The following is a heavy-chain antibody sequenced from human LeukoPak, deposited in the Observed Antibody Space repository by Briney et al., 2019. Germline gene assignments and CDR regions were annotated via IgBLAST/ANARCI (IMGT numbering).Heavy chain of an antibody. CDR1: GYNLTSFW. CDR2: SYPYDSDT. V-gene: IGHV5-51*01. D-gene: IGHD3-16*01. Sequence: GETLKISCNASGYNLTSFWFGWARQMPGTGLEWMAMSYPYDSDTRYNPSFEGQVTISSDQSVSNLSLKWNTLKASAPAMYYCVRQGGRGGSIWGSSDCWGQGTLIIVSS. CDR3: VRQGGRGGSIWGSSDC. J-gene: IGHJ4*02.